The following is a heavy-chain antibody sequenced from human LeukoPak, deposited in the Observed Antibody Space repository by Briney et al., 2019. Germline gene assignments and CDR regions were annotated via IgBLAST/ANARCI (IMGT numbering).Heavy chain of an antibody. D-gene: IGHD3-22*01. CDR1: GGTFSSYA. V-gene: IGHV1-69*13. CDR3: ARSYYDSSGYYGYYFDY. CDR2: IIPIFGTA. Sequence: SVKVSCKASGGTFSSYAISWVRQSPGQGLEWMGGIIPIFGTANYAQKFQGRVTITADESTSTAYMELSSLRSEDTAVYYCARSYYDSSGYYGYYFDYWGQGTLVTVSS. J-gene: IGHJ4*02.